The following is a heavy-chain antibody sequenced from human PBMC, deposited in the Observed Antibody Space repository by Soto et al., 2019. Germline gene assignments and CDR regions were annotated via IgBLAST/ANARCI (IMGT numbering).Heavy chain of an antibody. J-gene: IGHJ4*02. Sequence: GPSVKVSCKASGYTFTSYGVSWVRQAPGQGLGWMGWISAYNGNTNYAQKLQGRVTMTTDTSTSTAYMELRSLRSDDTAVYYCATEFYYYDSSGPQQDWGQGTLVTVSS. D-gene: IGHD3-22*01. V-gene: IGHV1-18*01. CDR3: ATEFYYYDSSGPQQD. CDR2: ISAYNGNT. CDR1: GYTFTSYG.